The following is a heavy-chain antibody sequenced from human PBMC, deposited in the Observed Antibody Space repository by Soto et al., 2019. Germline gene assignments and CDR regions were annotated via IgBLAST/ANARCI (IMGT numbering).Heavy chain of an antibody. Sequence: ASVKVSCKASGYTFTGYYMHWVRQAPGQGLEWMGWINPNSGGTNCSQKFQGRVTMTRDTSISTAYMELSRLRSDDTAVYYCARVRSPYYYDSSGYLDAFDIWGQGTMVTVSS. CDR2: INPNSGGT. CDR3: ARVRSPYYYDSSGYLDAFDI. D-gene: IGHD3-22*01. J-gene: IGHJ3*02. CDR1: GYTFTGYY. V-gene: IGHV1-2*02.